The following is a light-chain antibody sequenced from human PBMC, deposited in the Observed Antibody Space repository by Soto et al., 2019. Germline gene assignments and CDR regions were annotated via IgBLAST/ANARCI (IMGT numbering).Light chain of an antibody. J-gene: IGKJ4*01. Sequence: EVVLTQSPDTLSLSPGERATLSCRASQTISTYLAWYQQKPGQAPRLLIYGASNRAIGVPDRFSGSGSGTDFSLIISRLEPEDFAVYYCQQYNHWPLSFGVGTKVEIK. V-gene: IGKV3-11*01. CDR1: QTISTY. CDR3: QQYNHWPLS. CDR2: GAS.